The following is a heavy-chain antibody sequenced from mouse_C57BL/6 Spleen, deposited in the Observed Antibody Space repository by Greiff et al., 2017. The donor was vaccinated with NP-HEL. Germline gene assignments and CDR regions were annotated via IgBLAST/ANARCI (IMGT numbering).Heavy chain of an antibody. D-gene: IGHD1-1*01. J-gene: IGHJ2*01. CDR3: ARESSPYYFDY. CDR1: GYTFTDYY. Sequence: EVQLQQSGPELVKPGASVKISCKASGYTFTDYYMNWVKQSHGKSLEWIGDINPNNGGTSYNQKFKGKATLTVDKSSSTAYMELRSLTSEDSAVYYCARESSPYYFDYWGQGTTLTVSS. V-gene: IGHV1-26*01. CDR2: INPNNGGT.